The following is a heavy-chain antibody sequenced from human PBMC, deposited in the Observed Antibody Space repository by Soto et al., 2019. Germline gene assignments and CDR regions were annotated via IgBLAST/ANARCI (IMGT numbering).Heavy chain of an antibody. J-gene: IGHJ5*02. CDR1: GYTFTSYY. D-gene: IGHD3-3*01. Sequence: QVQLVQSGAEVKKPGASVKVSCKASGYTFTSYYMHWVRQAPGQGLEWMGIINPSGGSTSYAQKFQGRVTMTRDTSTSTVYMELSSLRSEDTAVYYCARDSITIFGVLGWFDPWGQGTLVTVSS. CDR3: ARDSITIFGVLGWFDP. CDR2: INPSGGST. V-gene: IGHV1-46*03.